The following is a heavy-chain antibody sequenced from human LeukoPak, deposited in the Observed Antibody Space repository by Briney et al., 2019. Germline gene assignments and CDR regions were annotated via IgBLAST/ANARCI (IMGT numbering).Heavy chain of an antibody. Sequence: PSETLSLTCSVSGGSFSSGGYYWSWIRQPPGKGLEWIGYIYYSGSTNYNPSLKSRVTISVDTSKNQFSLKLSSVTAADTAVYYCARGTPKQYYDFWSGYPPFDYWGQGTLVTVSS. CDR3: ARGTPKQYYDFWSGYPPFDY. V-gene: IGHV4-61*08. CDR1: GGSFSSGGYY. J-gene: IGHJ4*02. CDR2: IYYSGST. D-gene: IGHD3-3*01.